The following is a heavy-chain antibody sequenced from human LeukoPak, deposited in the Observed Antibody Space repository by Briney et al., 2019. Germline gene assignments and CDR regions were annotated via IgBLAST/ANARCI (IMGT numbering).Heavy chain of an antibody. Sequence: GGSLRLSCAASGFTFDSYDMSWVRQAPGKGLEWVSGTSASGGRTYYADSVKGRFTISRDNSKNTLYLQMNSLRVEDTAVYYCAKDYGDGSGSYYYFEYWGQGTLVTVSS. CDR3: AKDYGDGSGSYYYFEY. CDR1: GFTFDSYD. J-gene: IGHJ4*02. D-gene: IGHD3-10*01. V-gene: IGHV3-23*01. CDR2: TSASGGRT.